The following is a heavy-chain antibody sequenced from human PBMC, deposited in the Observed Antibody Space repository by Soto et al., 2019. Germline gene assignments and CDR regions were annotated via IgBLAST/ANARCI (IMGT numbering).Heavy chain of an antibody. CDR3: AKDSGYQPPDNYSYYGLDV. CDR1: GFTLTSHA. J-gene: IGHJ6*02. V-gene: IGHV3-30*18. D-gene: IGHD5-18*01. Sequence: PVGALRLSCAASGFTLTSHAMHLVRQTPGKGLEWVAAISYDESDKKYACSVKGRFTVSRDNVKNALDLQMNSLRPEDTAVYYCAKDSGYQPPDNYSYYGLDVWGQGTTVTVS. CDR2: ISYDESDK.